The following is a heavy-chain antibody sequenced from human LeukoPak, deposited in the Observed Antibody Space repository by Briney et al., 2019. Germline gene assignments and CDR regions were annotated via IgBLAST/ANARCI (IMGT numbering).Heavy chain of an antibody. CDR1: GFTFDDDA. Sequence: PGRSLRLSCAASGFTFDDDAMHWVRQAPGKGLEWVSGISWNSGFIGYADSVKGRFTTSRDNAKNSLYLQMNSLRAEDTALYYCAKDTVAGTRGYGMDVWGQGTTVTVSS. CDR3: AKDTVAGTRGYGMDV. D-gene: IGHD6-19*01. V-gene: IGHV3-9*01. J-gene: IGHJ6*02. CDR2: ISWNSGFI.